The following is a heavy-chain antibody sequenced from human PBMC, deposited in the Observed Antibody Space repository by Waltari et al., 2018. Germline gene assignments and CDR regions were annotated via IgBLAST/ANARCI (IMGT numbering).Heavy chain of an antibody. D-gene: IGHD6-13*01. CDR2: ISSDGSKK. CDR1: GFTFSSYA. V-gene: IGHV3-30-3*01. J-gene: IGHJ6*02. CDR3: ARGVVAAAGTHHYYGMDV. Sequence: QVQLVESGGGVVQPGRSLRLSCAASGFTFSSYAMHWVRQAPGQGLEWGAVISSDGSKKYNADSVKCVVTNSRDNPKNPLDLQMNSLRAEDTSVYYCARGVVAAAGTHHYYGMDVWGQGTTVTVSS.